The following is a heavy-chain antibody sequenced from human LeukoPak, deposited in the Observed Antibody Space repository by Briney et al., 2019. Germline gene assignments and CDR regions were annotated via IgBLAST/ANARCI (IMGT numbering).Heavy chain of an antibody. CDR3: ARGPSGGNNLWMDY. D-gene: IGHD1-20*01. V-gene: IGHV3-21*01. J-gene: IGHJ4*02. CDR1: GFTFSTYT. Sequence: GGSLRLSCAASGFTFSTYTMNWVRQAPGKGLEWVSSISTSSIYIYYADSLKGRFTISRDNAKNSLYLQMSSLRAEDTAVYYCARGPSGGNNLWMDYWGQGTLVTVSS. CDR2: ISTSSIYI.